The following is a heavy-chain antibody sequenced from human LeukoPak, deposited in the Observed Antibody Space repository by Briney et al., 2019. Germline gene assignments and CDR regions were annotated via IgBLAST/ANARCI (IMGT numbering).Heavy chain of an antibody. CDR3: ARDLTIEYSSSYNWFDP. D-gene: IGHD6-6*01. J-gene: IGHJ5*02. Sequence: SETLSLTCTVSGGSISSYYWSWIRQPPGKGLEWIGYIYYSGSTNYNPSLKSRVTISVDTSKNQFSLKLSSVTAADTAVYYCARDLTIEYSSSYNWFDPWGQGTLVTVSS. CDR1: GGSISSYY. CDR2: IYYSGST. V-gene: IGHV4-59*12.